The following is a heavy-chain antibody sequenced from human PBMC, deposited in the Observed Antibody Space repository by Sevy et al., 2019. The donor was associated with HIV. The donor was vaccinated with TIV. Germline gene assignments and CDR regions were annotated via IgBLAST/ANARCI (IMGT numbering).Heavy chain of an antibody. D-gene: IGHD3-22*01. Sequence: GGSLRLSCAASGFTFSSYGMHWVRQAPGKGLEWVAVISYDGSNKYYADSVKGRLTISRDNSKNKLYLQMNSLGAEDTAVYYCAKDQLPPYYYDSSGYVSDYFDYWGQGTLVTVSS. CDR2: ISYDGSNK. J-gene: IGHJ4*02. V-gene: IGHV3-30*18. CDR3: AKDQLPPYYYDSSGYVSDYFDY. CDR1: GFTFSSYG.